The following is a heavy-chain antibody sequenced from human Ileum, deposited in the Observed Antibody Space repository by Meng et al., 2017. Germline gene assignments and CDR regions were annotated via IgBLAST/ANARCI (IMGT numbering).Heavy chain of an antibody. CDR2: TYYRSKWYN. V-gene: IGHV6-1*01. D-gene: IGHD2-2*01. Sequence: SQTLSLTCAISGDSVSSSSAAWSWIRQSPSRGLEWLGRTYYRSKWYNDYAEFVRSRISIKPDISKNQFSLQLVSVTPEDTAVYYCASGSYASKWSWGQGTLVTVSS. J-gene: IGHJ5*02. CDR3: ASGSYASKWS. CDR1: GDSVSSSSAA.